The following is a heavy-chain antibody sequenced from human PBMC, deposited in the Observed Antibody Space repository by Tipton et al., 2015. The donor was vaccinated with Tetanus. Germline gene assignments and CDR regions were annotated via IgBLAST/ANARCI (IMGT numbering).Heavy chain of an antibody. CDR3: ARLSANSYGYPQFDY. V-gene: IGHV3-74*01. D-gene: IGHD5-18*01. CDR1: GFTFSSYW. Sequence: SLRLSCAASGFTFSSYWMHWVRQAPGKGLVWVSRINSDGSSTSYADSVKDRFTISRDNAKNTLSLQMNSLRAEDTAVYYCARLSANSYGYPQFDYWGQGTLVTVSS. CDR2: INSDGSST. J-gene: IGHJ4*02.